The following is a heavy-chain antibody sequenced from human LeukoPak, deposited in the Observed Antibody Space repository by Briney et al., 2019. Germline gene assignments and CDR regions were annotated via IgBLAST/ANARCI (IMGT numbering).Heavy chain of an antibody. CDR2: IYSGGST. V-gene: IGHV3-66*01. D-gene: IGHD1-26*01. Sequence: GGSLRLSCAATGFTVSSNYMSWVRQAPGQGLEWVSVIYSGGSTYYADSVKGRFTISRDNSKNTLYLQMNNLRAEDTAVYYCARGRPVGASTVEDYWGQGTLVTVSS. CDR3: ARGRPVGASTVEDY. CDR1: GFTVSSNY. J-gene: IGHJ4*02.